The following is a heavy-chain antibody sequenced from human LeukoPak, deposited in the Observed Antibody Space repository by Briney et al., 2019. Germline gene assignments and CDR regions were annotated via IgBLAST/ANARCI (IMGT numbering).Heavy chain of an antibody. V-gene: IGHV3-48*04. D-gene: IGHD3-10*01. J-gene: IGHJ5*02. CDR3: ARSYGSGDTLFDP. Sequence: GGSLRLSCAASGFTFSSYWMSWVRQAPGKGLEWVSYISNSGSAIYYADSVKGRFTISRDNAKSSLYLQMNTLRAEDTAVYYCARSYGSGDTLFDPWGQGTLVTVSS. CDR2: ISNSGSAI. CDR1: GFTFSSYW.